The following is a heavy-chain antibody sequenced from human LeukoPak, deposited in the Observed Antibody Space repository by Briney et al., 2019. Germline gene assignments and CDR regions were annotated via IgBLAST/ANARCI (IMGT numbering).Heavy chain of an antibody. Sequence: PVGSLRLSCAASGFTFSSYSMNWVRQAPGKGLEWVSSISSSSSYIYYADSVKGRFTISRDNSKNTLYLQMNSLRAEDTALYYASGHGSSSYWGQGTLVAVSS. D-gene: IGHD6-13*01. CDR1: GFTFSSYS. J-gene: IGHJ4*02. CDR2: ISSSSSYI. V-gene: IGHV3-21*04. CDR3: SGHGSSSY.